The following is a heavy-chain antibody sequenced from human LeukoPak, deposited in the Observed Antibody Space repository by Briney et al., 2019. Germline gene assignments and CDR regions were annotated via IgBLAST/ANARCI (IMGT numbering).Heavy chain of an antibody. Sequence: SETLSLTCTVSGGSISSSSYYWGWIRQPPGKGLEWIGYVFFAGNTNYNPSLSSRLTISVDTSRSQFSLKLNSVTAADTAVYYCAKHTSITYAPFDYWGQGTLVTVSS. CDR1: GGSISSSSYY. D-gene: IGHD2-2*01. CDR2: VFFAGNT. J-gene: IGHJ4*02. CDR3: AKHTSITYAPFDY. V-gene: IGHV4-61*05.